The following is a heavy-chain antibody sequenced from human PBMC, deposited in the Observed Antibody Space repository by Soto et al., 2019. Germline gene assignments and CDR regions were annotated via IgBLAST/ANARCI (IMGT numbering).Heavy chain of an antibody. CDR2: IYHSGST. CDR3: ARVTAANFNWFDP. CDR1: GYSISSGYY. D-gene: IGHD2-15*01. Sequence: SETLSLTCAVSGYSISSGYYWGWIRQPPGKGLEWIGSIYHSGSTYYNPSLKSRVTISVDTSKNQFSLKLSSVTAADTAVYYCARVTAANFNWFDPWGQRTLVTVSS. V-gene: IGHV4-38-2*01. J-gene: IGHJ5*02.